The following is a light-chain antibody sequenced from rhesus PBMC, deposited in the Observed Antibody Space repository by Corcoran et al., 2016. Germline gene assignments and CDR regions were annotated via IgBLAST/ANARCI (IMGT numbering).Light chain of an antibody. CDR1: QRINTW. CDR2: KAL. CDR3: QQYMRGPLT. V-gene: IGKV1-22*01. Sequence: DIRMTQSPSSLSASIGDTVTINCRASQRINTWLAWYQQKPGNAPKLLIYKALILQSGVPSRFSGSGSGTDFTLTITSLESEDFAIYFCQQYMRGPLTFGGGTKVELK. J-gene: IGKJ4*01.